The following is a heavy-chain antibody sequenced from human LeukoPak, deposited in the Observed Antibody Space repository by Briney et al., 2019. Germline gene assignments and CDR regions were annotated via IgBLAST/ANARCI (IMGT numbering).Heavy chain of an antibody. CDR1: GGSISSSSSY. CDR3: ARVASSSSKHDAFDI. J-gene: IGHJ3*02. D-gene: IGHD6-13*01. Sequence: PSETLSLTCTVSGGSISSSSSYWGWIRQPPGKGLEWIGSIYYSGSSFDNPALKSRVTISVDTSKNQFSLKLSSVTAADTAVYYCARVASSSSKHDAFDIWGQGTMVTVSS. V-gene: IGHV4-39*01. CDR2: IYYSGSS.